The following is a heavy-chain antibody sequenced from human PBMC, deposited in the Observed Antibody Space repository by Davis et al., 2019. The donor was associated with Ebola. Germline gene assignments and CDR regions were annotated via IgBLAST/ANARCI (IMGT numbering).Heavy chain of an antibody. CDR1: GFTFNSNS. J-gene: IGHJ4*02. CDR2: QWFDGRNE. V-gene: IGHV3-33*01. CDR3: ATDLSPRSAVTTFEY. D-gene: IGHD4-17*01. Sequence: GESLKISCAVSGFTFNSNSIHWVRQASGKGLEWVASQWFDGRNEYYASSVKGRFTISRDNSKNTLDLHMNSLRAEDTGIYYCATDLSPRSAVTTFEYWGQGTLVTVSP.